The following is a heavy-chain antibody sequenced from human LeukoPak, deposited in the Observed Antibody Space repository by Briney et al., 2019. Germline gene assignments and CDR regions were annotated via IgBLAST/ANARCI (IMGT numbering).Heavy chain of an antibody. CDR2: FYGGGAT. D-gene: IGHD5-18*01. Sequence: PGGSLRLSCAASGFSVSGNYMSWVRQAPGKGLEWVSVFYGGGATYHVDSVKGRFTISRDNSKNTLYLQMNSLRAEDTTVYYCARDFSYSPNALDYWGQGTLATVSS. CDR1: GFSVSGNY. V-gene: IGHV3-53*05. J-gene: IGHJ4*02. CDR3: ARDFSYSPNALDY.